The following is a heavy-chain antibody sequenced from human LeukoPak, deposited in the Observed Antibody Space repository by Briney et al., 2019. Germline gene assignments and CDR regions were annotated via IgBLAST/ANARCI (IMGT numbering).Heavy chain of an antibody. V-gene: IGHV4-61*03. D-gene: IGHD5-24*01. Sequence: PSETLSLTCSVSGGSFRSDMSHWSWIRQPPGKGLEWIGYVHYSGSANYNPSLKSRVTMSTDTSENHVSLKLSSVTAADTAVYYCARGGSADGYNRPLDFWGQGTLVTVSS. CDR2: VHYSGSA. CDR1: GGSFRSDMSH. J-gene: IGHJ4*02. CDR3: ARGGSADGYNRPLDF.